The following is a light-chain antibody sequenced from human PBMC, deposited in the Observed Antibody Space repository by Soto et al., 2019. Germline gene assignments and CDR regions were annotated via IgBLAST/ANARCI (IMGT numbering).Light chain of an antibody. J-gene: IGKJ1*01. CDR3: QQCGISPGT. Sequence: EIVMTQSPATLSVSPGQRASLSCRASQSVSTTVAWYHQKPGQAPRLLIFGASIRATGLPDRFSGGGSGTDFTLTISRLEPEDFAVYYCQQCGISPGTFGQGTKVDIK. CDR2: GAS. CDR1: QSVSTT. V-gene: IGKV3-20*01.